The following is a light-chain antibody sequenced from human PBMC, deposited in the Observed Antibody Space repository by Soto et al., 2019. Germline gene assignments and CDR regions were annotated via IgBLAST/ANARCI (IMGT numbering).Light chain of an antibody. CDR2: RTS. CDR1: QSISDN. J-gene: IGKJ4*01. CDR3: QRYDNWPLT. V-gene: IGKV3-15*01. Sequence: MVMTQSPATLSVSPGDSATLPYRASQSISDNVAWYQQKPGLAPRLLIYRTSTRATGVPARFSGSGSGTEFSLTISSLQSADSAVYYCQRYDNWPLTFGGGTKVDIK.